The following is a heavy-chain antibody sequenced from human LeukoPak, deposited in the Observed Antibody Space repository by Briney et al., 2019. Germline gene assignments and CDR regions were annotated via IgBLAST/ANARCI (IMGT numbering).Heavy chain of an antibody. CDR3: ARTRLRMDNWFDP. J-gene: IGHJ5*02. CDR2: VYYSGSI. CDR1: GGSITSGGYY. D-gene: IGHD4-17*01. V-gene: IGHV4-39*07. Sequence: SETLSLTCTVSGGSITSGGYYWGWIRQPPGKGLEWIGSVYYSGSIHYNPSLKSRVTISADTSKNQFSLKLSSVTAADTAVYYCARTRLRMDNWFDPWGQGTLVTVSS.